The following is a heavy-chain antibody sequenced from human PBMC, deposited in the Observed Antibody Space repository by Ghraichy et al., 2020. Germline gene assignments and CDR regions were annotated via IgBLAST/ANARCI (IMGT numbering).Heavy chain of an antibody. CDR2: IYSSGST. D-gene: IGHD1-14*01. Sequence: SETLSLTCTVSGGSITNYYWGWIRQPAGKGLEWVGRIYSSGSTNYNPSLKTRVTMSVDTSKNQFSLKLTSVTAADTAVYYCARFSFRPGPTTNFEYWGQGTLVTVSS. CDR3: ARFSFRPGPTTNFEY. V-gene: IGHV4-4*07. J-gene: IGHJ4*02. CDR1: GGSITNYY.